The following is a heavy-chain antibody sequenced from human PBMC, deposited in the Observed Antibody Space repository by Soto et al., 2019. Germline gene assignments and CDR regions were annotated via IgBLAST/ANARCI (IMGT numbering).Heavy chain of an antibody. CDR1: GYTFTSYG. Sequence: ASVKVSCKASGYTFTSYGISWVRQAPGQGLEWMGWISAYNGNTNYAQKLQGRVTMTTDTSTSTAYMELRSLRSDDTAVYYCARASRIAVAGTGFDYWGQGTLVTVS. J-gene: IGHJ4*02. V-gene: IGHV1-18*01. CDR2: ISAYNGNT. CDR3: ARASRIAVAGTGFDY. D-gene: IGHD6-19*01.